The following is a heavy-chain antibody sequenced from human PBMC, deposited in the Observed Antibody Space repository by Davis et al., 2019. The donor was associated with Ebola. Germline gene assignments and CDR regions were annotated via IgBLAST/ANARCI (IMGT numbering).Heavy chain of an antibody. Sequence: PSETLSLTCTVSGGSISSSTYYWGWIRQPPGKGLEWIGEIFQLGSTNYNPSLKSRVTISVDTSKNQFSLKLSAVTAADTAVYYCARHRDLLVPAAIDYWGQGTLVTVSS. CDR3: ARHRDLLVPAAIDY. J-gene: IGHJ4*02. CDR1: GGSISSSTYY. V-gene: IGHV4-39*01. CDR2: IFQLGST. D-gene: IGHD2-2*01.